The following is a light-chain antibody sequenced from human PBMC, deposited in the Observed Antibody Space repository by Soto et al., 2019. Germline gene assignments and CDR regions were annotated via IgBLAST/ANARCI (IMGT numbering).Light chain of an antibody. J-gene: IGKJ4*01. V-gene: IGKV3-20*01. Sequence: EIVLTQSPGTLSLSPGVRATLSCRASQSVSSSYLAWYQQKPGQAPRLLIYGASSRATGIPDRFSGSGSGTDSTLTISRLEPEDFAVYYCQQYGSSPSLTFGGGTKVDIK. CDR1: QSVSSSY. CDR3: QQYGSSPSLT. CDR2: GAS.